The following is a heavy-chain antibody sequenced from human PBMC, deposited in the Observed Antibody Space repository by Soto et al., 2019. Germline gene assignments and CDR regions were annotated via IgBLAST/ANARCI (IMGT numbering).Heavy chain of an antibody. CDR2: FDPEDGET. D-gene: IGHD3-22*01. CDR1: GYTLTELS. V-gene: IGHV1-24*01. CDR3: ATGRYYYDSSGYYPDY. J-gene: IGHJ4*02. Sequence: ASVKVSCKVSGYTLTELSMHWVRQAPGIGLEWMGGFDPEDGETIYAQKFQGRVTMTEDTSTDTAYMELSSLRSEDTAVYYCATGRYYYDSSGYYPDYWGQGTLVTVS.